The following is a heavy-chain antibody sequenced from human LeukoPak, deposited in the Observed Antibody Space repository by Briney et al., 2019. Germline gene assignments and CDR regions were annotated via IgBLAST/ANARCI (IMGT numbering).Heavy chain of an antibody. V-gene: IGHV3-23*01. Sequence: GGSLRLSCAASGFTSSSYAMSWVRQAPGKGLEWVSPISGSGGSTYYADSVKGRFTISRDNSKNTLYLQMNSLRAEDTAVYYCAKGSVVVPAAPHFFDYWGQGTLVTVSS. J-gene: IGHJ4*02. CDR1: GFTSSSYA. D-gene: IGHD2-2*01. CDR3: AKGSVVVPAAPHFFDY. CDR2: ISGSGGST.